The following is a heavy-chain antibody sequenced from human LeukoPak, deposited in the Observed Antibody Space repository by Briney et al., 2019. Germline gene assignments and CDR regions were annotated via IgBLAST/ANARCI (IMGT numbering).Heavy chain of an antibody. V-gene: IGHV3-11*01. D-gene: IGHD3-22*01. CDR1: GFTFSDYY. CDR2: ISSSGTTI. Sequence: PGGSLRLSCAASGFTFSDYYMNWIRQAPGKGLEWVSYISSSGTTIYYADSVKGRFTISRDNAKNSLYLQMNSLRAEDTALYYCARDRGYYYDSSGTGYFDYWGQGTLVTVSS. CDR3: ARDRGYYYDSSGTGYFDY. J-gene: IGHJ4*02.